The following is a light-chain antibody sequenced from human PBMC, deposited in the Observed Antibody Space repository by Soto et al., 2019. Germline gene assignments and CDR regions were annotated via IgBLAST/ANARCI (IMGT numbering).Light chain of an antibody. CDR3: QQYNGYPHT. Sequence: DIQMTQSPSTLSASVGDRVTITCRASQSISTWLAWYQQKPGKAPKLLIYKASSLRNGVPSRFSGSGSGTEFTLTIYSLQPDDCASYYCQQYNGYPHTFGQGTKLEI. V-gene: IGKV1-5*03. CDR2: KAS. J-gene: IGKJ2*01. CDR1: QSISTW.